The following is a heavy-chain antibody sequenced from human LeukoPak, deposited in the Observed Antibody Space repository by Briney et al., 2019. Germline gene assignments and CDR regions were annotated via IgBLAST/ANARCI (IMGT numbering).Heavy chain of an antibody. V-gene: IGHV4-34*01. D-gene: IGHD6-13*01. J-gene: IGHJ4*02. CDR2: INHSGRT. CDR3: ARLGIAAAGTGDYFDY. Sequence: PSETLSLTCAVYGGSFSGYYWSWIRQPPGKGLEWIGEINHSGRTNYNPSLKSRVTISVDTSKNQFSLKLSSVTAADTAVYYCARLGIAAAGTGDYFDYWGQGTLVTVSS. CDR1: GGSFSGYY.